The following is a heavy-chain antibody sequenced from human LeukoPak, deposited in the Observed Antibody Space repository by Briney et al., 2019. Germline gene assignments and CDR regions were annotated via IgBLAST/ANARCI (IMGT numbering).Heavy chain of an antibody. CDR2: GSDIGGT. V-gene: IGHV4-34*01. J-gene: IGHJ4*02. Sequence: ASETLSLTCAVYGGSLNGHYWSWIRQSPGKGLEWIGEGSDIGGTKFNPSLKSRVSISADTSKNQFSMKLNSVTAADTAVYYCAGSGGLANTGAVCDYWGQGTLVTVSS. CDR3: AGSGGLANTGAVCDY. D-gene: IGHD3-10*01. CDR1: GGSLNGHY.